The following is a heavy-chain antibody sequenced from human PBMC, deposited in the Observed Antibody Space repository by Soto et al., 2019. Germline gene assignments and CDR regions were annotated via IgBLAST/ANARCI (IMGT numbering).Heavy chain of an antibody. CDR3: ARSDGRY. V-gene: IGHV4-59*01. J-gene: IGHJ4*02. CDR2: IYYSGST. CDR1: GGSINSYY. Sequence: SETLAITCTGYGGSINSYYWIWISQPPRKGLDWIGYIYYSGSTNYNPSLKSRVTISVDTSKNQFSLKLSSVTAADTAVYYCARSDGRYWGQGTLVTVSS.